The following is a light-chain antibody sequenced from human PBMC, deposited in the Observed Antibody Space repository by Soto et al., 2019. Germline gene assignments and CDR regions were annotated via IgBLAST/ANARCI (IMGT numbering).Light chain of an antibody. CDR3: QQSYSTPPT. J-gene: IGKJ1*01. Sequence: DIQMTQSPSSLSASVGDRVTITCRASQSISTYLNWYQQTPGKAPKLLIYAASSLQSGVPSRLSGSGSGTDFTLTISSLHPEDSATYYCQQSYSTPPTFXQGTKVDIK. V-gene: IGKV1-39*01. CDR2: AAS. CDR1: QSISTY.